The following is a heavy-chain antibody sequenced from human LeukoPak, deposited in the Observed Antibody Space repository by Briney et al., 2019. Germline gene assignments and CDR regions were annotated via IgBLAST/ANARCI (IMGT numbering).Heavy chain of an antibody. CDR3: ARGGEVITMVRGPDMDV. V-gene: IGHV3-33*01. CDR2: IWYDGSNK. CDR1: GFTFSSYG. J-gene: IGHJ6*02. D-gene: IGHD3-10*01. Sequence: GGSLRLSCAASGFTFSSYGMHWVRQAPGKELEWVAVIWYDGSNKYYADSVKGRFTISRDNSKNTLYLQMNSLRAEDTAVYYCARGGEVITMVRGPDMDVWGQGTTVTVSS.